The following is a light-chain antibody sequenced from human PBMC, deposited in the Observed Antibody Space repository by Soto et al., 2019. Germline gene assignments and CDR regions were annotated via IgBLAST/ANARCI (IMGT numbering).Light chain of an antibody. CDR3: SSYTSSSPLV. V-gene: IGLV2-14*01. J-gene: IGLJ2*01. CDR1: SSDVGGYNY. Sequence: QSALTQPASVSGYPGQSITISCTGTSSDVGGYNYVSWYQQHPGKAPKLMIYDVSNRPSGVSNRFSGSKSGNTASLTISGLQAEDEADYYCSSYTSSSPLVFGGGTKVTVL. CDR2: DVS.